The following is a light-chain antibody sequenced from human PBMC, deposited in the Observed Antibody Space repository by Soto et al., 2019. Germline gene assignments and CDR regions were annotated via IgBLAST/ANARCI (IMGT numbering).Light chain of an antibody. CDR2: EVV. J-gene: IGLJ1*01. CDR3: KSYAGSNTYV. Sequence: QSVLIQPPAASGSPGQSVTISCTGTKSEIGVYDFVSWYQHHPGKAPRLIIYEVVQRPSGVPDRFSGSKSGNTASLTVSGLQAADEADYFCKSYAGSNTYVFGSGTKVTVL. V-gene: IGLV2-8*01. CDR1: KSEIGVYDF.